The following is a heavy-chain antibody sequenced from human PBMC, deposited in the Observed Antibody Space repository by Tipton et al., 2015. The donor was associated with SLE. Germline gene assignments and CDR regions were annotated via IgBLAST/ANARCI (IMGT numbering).Heavy chain of an antibody. V-gene: IGHV4-61*05. D-gene: IGHD3-9*01. CDR3: ARSHHDILEVDY. CDR1: GGSVSSNPHY. J-gene: IGHJ4*02. CDR2: IHYTVST. Sequence: TLSLTCTVSGGSVSSNPHYWGWIRQPPGKGLEWIGDIHYTVSTNYNPSLNSRVTISVDTSKNQFSLKLSSVTAADTAVYYCARSHHDILEVDYWGQGTLVTVSS.